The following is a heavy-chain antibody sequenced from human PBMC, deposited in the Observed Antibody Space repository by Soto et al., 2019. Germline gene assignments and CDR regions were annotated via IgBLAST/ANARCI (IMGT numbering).Heavy chain of an antibody. D-gene: IGHD4-4*01. V-gene: IGHV3-53*01. J-gene: IGHJ6*02. CDR3: ARDITYSKIGTQREPYDDGIDV. CDR1: GFTVSSNY. CDR2: IYSGGST. Sequence: EVQLVESGGGLIQPGGSLRLSCAASGFTVSSNYMSWVRQAPGKGLEWVSVIYSGGSTYYADSVKGRFTISRDNSKIKLDLQMTSRRAEDTAVYYCARDITYSKIGTQREPYDDGIDVWGQGTTFTVSS.